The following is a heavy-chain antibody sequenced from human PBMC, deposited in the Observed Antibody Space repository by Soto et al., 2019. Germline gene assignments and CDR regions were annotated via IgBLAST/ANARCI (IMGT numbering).Heavy chain of an antibody. CDR3: ARGLVLRYFDWLPEAHDAFDI. CDR1: GGTFSSYA. Sequence: GASVKVSCKASGGTFSSYAISWVRQAPGQGLEWMGGIIPIFGTANYAQKFQGRVTITADESTSTAYMELSSLRSEDTAVYYCARGLVLRYFDWLPEAHDAFDIWGQGTMVTVSS. V-gene: IGHV1-69*13. D-gene: IGHD3-9*01. CDR2: IIPIFGTA. J-gene: IGHJ3*02.